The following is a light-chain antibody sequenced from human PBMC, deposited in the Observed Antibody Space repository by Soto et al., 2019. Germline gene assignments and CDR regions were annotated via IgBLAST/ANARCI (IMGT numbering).Light chain of an antibody. CDR3: CSFAGSSTHV. V-gene: IGLV2-23*02. J-gene: IGLJ1*01. CDR2: EVN. CDR1: SSDVGGYNL. Sequence: QSALTQPASVYGSPGQSITISCTGTSSDVGGYNLVSWYQHHPGKAPNVIIYEVNKRASGVSNRFSGSKSGNAASLTISGLQAEDEAHYYCCSFAGSSTHVFGTGTKLTVL.